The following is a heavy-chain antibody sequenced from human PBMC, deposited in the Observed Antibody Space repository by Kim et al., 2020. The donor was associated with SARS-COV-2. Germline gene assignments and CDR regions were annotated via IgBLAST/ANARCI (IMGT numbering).Heavy chain of an antibody. D-gene: IGHD2-2*01. CDR1: GYSFTSYW. V-gene: IGHV5-10-1*01. CDR2: IDPSDSYT. Sequence: GESLKISCKGSGYSFTSYWISWVRQMPGKGLEWMGRIDPSDSYTNYSPSFQGHVTISADKSISTAYLQWSSLKASDTAMYYCARRGVCSSTSCYFHLPHYGMDVWGQGTTVTVSS. J-gene: IGHJ6*02. CDR3: ARRGVCSSTSCYFHLPHYGMDV.